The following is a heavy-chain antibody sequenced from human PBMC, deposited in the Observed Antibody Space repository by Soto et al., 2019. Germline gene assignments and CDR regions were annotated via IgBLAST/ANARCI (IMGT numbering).Heavy chain of an antibody. CDR3: ATLITIFGVVIPVDGMDV. CDR2: IIPIFGTA. D-gene: IGHD3-3*01. J-gene: IGHJ6*02. V-gene: IGHV1-69*01. CDR1: GGTFSSYA. Sequence: QVQLVQSGAEVKKPGSSVKVSCKASGGTFSSYAISWVRQAPGQGLEWMGGIIPIFGTANYAQKFQGRVTITADESTSTAYMELGSLRSEDTAVYYCATLITIFGVVIPVDGMDVWGQGTTVTVSS.